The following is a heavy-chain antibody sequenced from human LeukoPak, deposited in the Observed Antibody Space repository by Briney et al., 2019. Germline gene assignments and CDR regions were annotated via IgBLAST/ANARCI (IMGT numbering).Heavy chain of an antibody. CDR3: ARLGAGEGSGGGEFDY. D-gene: IGHD3-10*01. V-gene: IGHV4-59*08. J-gene: IGHJ4*02. Sequence: SETLSLTCTVSGGSISSYYWSWIRQPPGKGLEWIGYIYYSGSTNYNPSLKSRVTISVDTSKNQFSLKLSSVTAADTAVYYCARLGAGEGSGGGEFDYWGQGTLVTVSS. CDR1: GGSISSYY. CDR2: IYYSGST.